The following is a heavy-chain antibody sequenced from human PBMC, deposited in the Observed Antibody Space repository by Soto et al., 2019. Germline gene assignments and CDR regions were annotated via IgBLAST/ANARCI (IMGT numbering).Heavy chain of an antibody. CDR3: AFAPNY. V-gene: IGHV3-23*01. J-gene: IGHJ4*02. CDR2: ISANTYST. CDR1: GFTFSSYA. Sequence: EVHLLESGGDLVQPGGSLRLSCAASGFTFSSYAMNWVRQAPGKGLEWVSAISANTYSTYYADSVKGRFTISRDNSKNTLYLQTNSLRADDTAVYFCAFAPNYWGQGTLVTVSS.